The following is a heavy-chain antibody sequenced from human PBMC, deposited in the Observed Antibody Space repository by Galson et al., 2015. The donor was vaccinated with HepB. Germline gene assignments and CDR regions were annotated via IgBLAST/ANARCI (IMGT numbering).Heavy chain of an antibody. V-gene: IGHV3-30*18. D-gene: IGHD3-3*01. CDR1: GFTFSSYG. CDR2: ISYDGSNK. Sequence: SLRLSCAASGFTFSSYGMHWVRQAPGKGLEWVAVISYDGSNKYYADSVKGRFTISRDNSKNTLYLQMNSLRAEDTAVYYCAKTRDFWSGYFDYWGQGTLVTVSS. J-gene: IGHJ4*02. CDR3: AKTRDFWSGYFDY.